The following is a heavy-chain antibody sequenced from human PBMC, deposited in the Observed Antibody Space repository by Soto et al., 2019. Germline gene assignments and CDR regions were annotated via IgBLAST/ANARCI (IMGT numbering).Heavy chain of an antibody. CDR2: IYYSGTT. V-gene: IGHV4-39*01. CDR1: GGSISSSSYH. CDR3: ARSISVAMDF. D-gene: IGHD6-19*01. Sequence: SATLSLTCTVSGGSISSSSYHWGWIRQPPGKGLEWIGSIYYSGTTYYNPSLKSRVTISVDTSKNQFSLKLSSVTAADTAVYYCARSISVAMDFWGQGTLVTVSS. J-gene: IGHJ4*02.